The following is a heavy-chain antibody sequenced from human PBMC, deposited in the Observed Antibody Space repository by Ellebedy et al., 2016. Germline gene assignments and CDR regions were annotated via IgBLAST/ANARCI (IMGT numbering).Heavy chain of an antibody. CDR3: ARGYGSYYYYMDV. Sequence: GGSLRLSXAASGFTFSSYWMSWVRQAPGKGLEWVANIKQDGSEKYYVDSVKGRFTISRDNAKNSLYLQMNSLRAEDTAVYYCARGYGSYYYYMDVWGKGTTVTVSS. CDR1: GFTFSSYW. D-gene: IGHD5-18*01. V-gene: IGHV3-7*01. CDR2: IKQDGSEK. J-gene: IGHJ6*03.